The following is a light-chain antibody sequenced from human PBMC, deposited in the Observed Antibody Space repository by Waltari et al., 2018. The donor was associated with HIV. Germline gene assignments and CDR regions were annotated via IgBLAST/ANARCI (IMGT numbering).Light chain of an antibody. V-gene: IGKV1-12*01. J-gene: IGKJ4*01. CDR1: QDISYW. CDR2: AAS. Sequence: DIQMTQSPSSVSASVGDRVTVSCRASQDISYWLALYQQKPGEAPKLLIYAASNLGTGVPSRFSGSVSGTDFTLTISSLQPEDVATYYCQHTNNFPLTFGGGTRVEIK. CDR3: QHTNNFPLT.